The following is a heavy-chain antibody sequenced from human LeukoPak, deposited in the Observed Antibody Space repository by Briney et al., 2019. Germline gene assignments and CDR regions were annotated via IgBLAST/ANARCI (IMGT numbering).Heavy chain of an antibody. CDR1: GYSFTSYW. J-gene: IGHJ4*02. D-gene: IGHD3-3*01. Sequence: GESLKISCKGSGYSFTSYWIGWVRQMPGKGLEWMGIIYPGDSDTRYSPSFQGQVTISAGKSISTAYLQWSSLKASDTAMYYCARLSYDFWSGYSSTNYFDYWGQGTLVTVSS. V-gene: IGHV5-51*01. CDR2: IYPGDSDT. CDR3: ARLSYDFWSGYSSTNYFDY.